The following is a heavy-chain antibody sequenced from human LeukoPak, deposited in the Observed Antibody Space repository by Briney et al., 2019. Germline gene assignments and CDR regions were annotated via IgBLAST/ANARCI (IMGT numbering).Heavy chain of an antibody. CDR3: AREGAPQLSSYLDH. D-gene: IGHD1-1*01. CDR1: GYTFTAYY. J-gene: IGHJ4*02. Sequence: AASVKVSCKASGYTFTAYYIHWVRQAPGQGLEWMGWINPNTGGTNFAQRFQGRVTMTRDTSINTAYMELSSLRSDDTAMYYCAREGAPQLSSYLDHWGQGTLVTVSS. V-gene: IGHV1-2*02. CDR2: INPNTGGT.